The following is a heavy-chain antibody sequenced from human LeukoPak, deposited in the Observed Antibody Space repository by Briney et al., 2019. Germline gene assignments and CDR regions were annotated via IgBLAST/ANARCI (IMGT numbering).Heavy chain of an antibody. CDR2: ISGSGGST. Sequence: GGSLRLSCAASGSTFSSYAMSWVRQAPGKGLEWVSAISGSGGSTYYADSVKGRFTISRDNSKNTLYLQMNSLRAEDTAVYYCAKRSAIRVGEHQLLSGWGQGTLVTVSS. CDR3: AKRSAIRVGEHQLLSG. J-gene: IGHJ4*02. V-gene: IGHV3-23*01. D-gene: IGHD2-2*01. CDR1: GSTFSSYA.